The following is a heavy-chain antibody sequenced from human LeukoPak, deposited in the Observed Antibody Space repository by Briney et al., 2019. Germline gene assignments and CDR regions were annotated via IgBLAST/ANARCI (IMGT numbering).Heavy chain of an antibody. V-gene: IGHV4-38-2*02. Sequence: SETLSLTCSVSGFSISSGYYWGWVRQTPGKGLEWIGSIHHSGSTYYNPSLKSRVTISVDRSKNQFSLKLSSVTAADTAVYYCARAQRDYGDYTGFDYWGQGTLVTVSS. D-gene: IGHD4-17*01. CDR2: IHHSGST. CDR1: GFSISSGYY. CDR3: ARAQRDYGDYTGFDY. J-gene: IGHJ4*02.